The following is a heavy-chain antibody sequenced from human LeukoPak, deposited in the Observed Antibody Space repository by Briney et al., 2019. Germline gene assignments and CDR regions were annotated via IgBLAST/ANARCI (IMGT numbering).Heavy chain of an antibody. CDR3: ASPYSGYDYNFDH. J-gene: IGHJ4*02. CDR1: GFTFSSYA. D-gene: IGHD5-12*01. CDR2: ISSNGGST. V-gene: IGHV3-64D*06. Sequence: PGGPQRLSCSASGFTFSSYAMHWVRQAPGKGLEYVSSISSNGGSTYYADSVKGRFTISRDNSKNTLFLQMSSLRTEDTAVYYCASPYSGYDYNFDHWGQGTLVTVSS.